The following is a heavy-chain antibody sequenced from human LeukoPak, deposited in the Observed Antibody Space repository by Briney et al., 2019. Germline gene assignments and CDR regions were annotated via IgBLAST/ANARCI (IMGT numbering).Heavy chain of an antibody. Sequence: SVKVSCKASGGTFSSYAISWLRQAPGQGLEWMGRIIPILGIANYAQKFQGRVTITADTSTSTAYMELNSLRAEDTAVYYCVKDLVKGPYYYYGMDVWGQGSTVTVSS. V-gene: IGHV1-69*04. CDR3: VKDLVKGPYYYYGMDV. CDR1: GGTFSSYA. D-gene: IGHD6-6*01. CDR2: IIPILGIA. J-gene: IGHJ6*01.